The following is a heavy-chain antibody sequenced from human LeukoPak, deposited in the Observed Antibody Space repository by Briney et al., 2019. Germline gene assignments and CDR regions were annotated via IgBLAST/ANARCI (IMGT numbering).Heavy chain of an antibody. J-gene: IGHJ4*02. V-gene: IGHV3-48*03. D-gene: IGHD5-18*01. CDR2: ISSSGNII. CDR3: ARDRKYTYGYYFDY. Sequence: GGSLRISCVASGFSFSSYEMNWARQAPGEGLEGVSYISSSGNIIYYADSVKGRFTISRDNAKNSLYLQMNSLRVEDTAVYYCARDRKYTYGYYFDYWGQGALVTVSS. CDR1: GFSFSSYE.